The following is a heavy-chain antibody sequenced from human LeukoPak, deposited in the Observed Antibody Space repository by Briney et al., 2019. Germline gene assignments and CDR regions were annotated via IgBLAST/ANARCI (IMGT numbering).Heavy chain of an antibody. CDR3: ARGRGGSFLYFDY. V-gene: IGHV1-2*02. J-gene: IGHJ4*02. CDR2: INPNSGGT. D-gene: IGHD2-15*01. CDR1: GYTFTGYY. Sequence: ASVKVSCKASGYTFTGYYMHWVRQAPGQGLEWMGWINPNSGGTNYAQKFQGRVTMTRDTSISTAYMELSRLRSDDTAVYYCARGRGGSFLYFDYWGQGTLVTVSS.